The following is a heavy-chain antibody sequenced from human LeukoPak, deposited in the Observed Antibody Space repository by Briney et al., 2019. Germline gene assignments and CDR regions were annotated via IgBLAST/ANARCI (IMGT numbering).Heavy chain of an antibody. J-gene: IGHJ4*02. CDR2: ISGSGGST. CDR3: AKGPRWLPYYFDY. V-gene: IGHV3-23*01. D-gene: IGHD6-19*01. Sequence: GGSLRLSCAASGFTFSSYGMSWVRQAPGKGLEWVSAISGSGGSTYYADSVKGRFTISRDNSKNTLYLQMNSLRAEDTAVYYCAKGPRWLPYYFDYWGQGTLVTVSS. CDR1: GFTFSSYG.